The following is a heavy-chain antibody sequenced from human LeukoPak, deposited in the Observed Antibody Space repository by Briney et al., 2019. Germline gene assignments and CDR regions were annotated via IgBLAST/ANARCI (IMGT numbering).Heavy chain of an antibody. V-gene: IGHV3-11*04. D-gene: IGHD5-18*01. CDR1: GFNFSDYY. CDR3: AREYTAMAYDY. CDR2: MSSRSGIF. J-gene: IGHJ4*02. Sequence: PGGSLRLSCVASGFNFSDYYMNWIRQSPGKGLEWISYMSSRSGIFYYGGSVKGRFTISRDNAKNSLYLQMNNLRVDDSAVYYCAREYTAMAYDYWGQGNLVTVSS.